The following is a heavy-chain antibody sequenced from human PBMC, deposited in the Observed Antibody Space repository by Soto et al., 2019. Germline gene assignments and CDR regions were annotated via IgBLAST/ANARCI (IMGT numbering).Heavy chain of an antibody. V-gene: IGHV3-21*01. J-gene: IGHJ4*02. CDR3: ARGRFGTMVRGVDY. D-gene: IGHD3-10*01. CDR1: GFTFSSYS. CDR2: ISSSSSYI. Sequence: GGSLRLSCAASGFTFSSYSMNWVRQAPGKGLEWVSSISSSSSYIYYADSVKGRFTISRDNAKNSLYLQMNSLRAEDTAVYYCARGRFGTMVRGVDYWGQGTLVTVSS.